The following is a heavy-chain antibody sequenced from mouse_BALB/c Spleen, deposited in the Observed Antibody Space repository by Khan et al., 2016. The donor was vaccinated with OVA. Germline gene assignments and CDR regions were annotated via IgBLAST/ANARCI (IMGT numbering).Heavy chain of an antibody. V-gene: IGHV2-2*02. CDR3: ARNYDYDEGLAY. CDR2: IWSGGIT. J-gene: IGHJ3*01. CDR1: GFSLTSYG. D-gene: IGHD2-4*01. Sequence: VQLQQSGPGLVQPSQSLSITCAVSGFSLTSYGVHWVRQSPGKGLEWLGMIWSGGITDYNVAFISRLTINKDNSKSQVFFKMNSLQTNDTAIYYCARNYDYDEGLAYWGQGTLVTVSA.